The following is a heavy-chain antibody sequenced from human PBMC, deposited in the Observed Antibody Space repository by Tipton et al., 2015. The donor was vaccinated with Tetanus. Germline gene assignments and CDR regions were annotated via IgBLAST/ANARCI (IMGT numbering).Heavy chain of an antibody. V-gene: IGHV4-34*01. CDR1: GGSFSGFY. J-gene: IGHJ2*01. CDR3: GRHGGSYSAYWCFDL. D-gene: IGHD1-26*01. Sequence: TLSLTCAVYGGSFSGFYWSWIRQPPGRGLEWIGEINHSGRANYNPSLKSRFTISVDTSKNQFSLRLTSVTATDTAVYYCGRHGGSYSAYWCFDLWGRGSLVAVSS. CDR2: INHSGRA.